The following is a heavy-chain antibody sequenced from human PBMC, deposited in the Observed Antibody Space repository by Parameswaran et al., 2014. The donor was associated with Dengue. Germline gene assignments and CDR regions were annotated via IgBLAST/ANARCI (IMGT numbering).Heavy chain of an antibody. D-gene: IGHD2/OR15-2a*01. Sequence: RWIRQPPGKGLEWVSAISGSGGSTYYADSVKGRFTISRDNSKNTLYLQMNSLRAEDTAVYYCAKMGRGYFGWDNWFDPWGQGTLVTVSS. V-gene: IGHV3-23*01. CDR2: ISGSGGST. J-gene: IGHJ5*02. CDR3: AKMGRGYFGWDNWFDP.